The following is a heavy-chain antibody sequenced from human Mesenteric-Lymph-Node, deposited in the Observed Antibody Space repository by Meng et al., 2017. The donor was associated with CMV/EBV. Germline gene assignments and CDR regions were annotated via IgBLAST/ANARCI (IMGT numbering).Heavy chain of an antibody. CDR3: AKEEGSYLRRYGMDV. CDR1: GFTFSSYG. D-gene: IGHD1-26*01. V-gene: IGHV3-33*06. Sequence: GESLKISCAASGFTFSSYGMHWVRQAPGKGLERVAVIWYDGSNKYYADSVKGRFTIPRDNSKNTLYLQMNSLRAEDTAVYYCAKEEGSYLRRYGMDVWGQGTTVTVSS. J-gene: IGHJ6*02. CDR2: IWYDGSNK.